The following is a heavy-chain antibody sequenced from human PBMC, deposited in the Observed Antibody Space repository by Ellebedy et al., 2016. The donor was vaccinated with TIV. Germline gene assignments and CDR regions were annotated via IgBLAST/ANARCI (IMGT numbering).Heavy chain of an antibody. Sequence: NWVRQAPAQGLEWMEWINTNSGNPTYAQAFTGRIVFSLDTSVSTAYLQISSLRAEDSAVYYCARTGIWGNAFDIWGQGTMVTVSS. CDR2: INTNSGNP. D-gene: IGHD7-27*01. CDR3: ARTGIWGNAFDI. J-gene: IGHJ3*02. V-gene: IGHV7-4-1*02.